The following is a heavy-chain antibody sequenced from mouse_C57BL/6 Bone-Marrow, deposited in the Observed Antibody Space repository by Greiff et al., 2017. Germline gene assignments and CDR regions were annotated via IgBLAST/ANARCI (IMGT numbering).Heavy chain of an antibody. J-gene: IGHJ2*01. CDR3: ARRGMVEGYFDY. D-gene: IGHD2-2*01. CDR2: ISSGGSYT. Sequence: EVQLVESGGDLVKPGGSLKLSCAASGFTFSSYGMSWVRQTPDKRLEWVATISSGGSYTYYPDSVKGRFTISRDNAKNTLYLQMSSLKSEDTAMYYCARRGMVEGYFDYWGQGTTLTVSS. V-gene: IGHV5-6*01. CDR1: GFTFSSYG.